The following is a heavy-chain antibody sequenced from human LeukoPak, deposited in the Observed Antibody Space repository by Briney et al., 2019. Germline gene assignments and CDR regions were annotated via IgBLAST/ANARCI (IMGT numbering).Heavy chain of an antibody. CDR1: GGSISSDDYY. D-gene: IGHD4-11*01. V-gene: IGHV4-30-4*08. CDR3: AREGDYSKNEGYY. Sequence: SQTLSLTCTVSGGSISSDDYYWSWIRQPPGKGLEWIGYIYYSGSTYYNPALKSRLTISVDTSKNQFSLKLNSETAADTAVYYCAREGDYSKNEGYYWGQGTLVTVSS. CDR2: IYYSGST. J-gene: IGHJ4*02.